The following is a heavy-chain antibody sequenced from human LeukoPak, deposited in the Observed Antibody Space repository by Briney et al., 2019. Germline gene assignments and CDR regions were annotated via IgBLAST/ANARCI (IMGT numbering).Heavy chain of an antibody. CDR2: IYYTGST. CDR3: ARGVFNGLYYYMDV. J-gene: IGHJ6*03. V-gene: IGHV4-59*08. D-gene: IGHD6-13*01. Sequence: PSETLSLTCTVSGGSISRDYWSWIRQPPGKGLEWIGYIYYTGSTNYNPSLKSRVTISVDTSKNQFSLKLSSVTAADTAVYYCARGVFNGLYYYMDVWGKGTTVTVSS. CDR1: GGSISRDY.